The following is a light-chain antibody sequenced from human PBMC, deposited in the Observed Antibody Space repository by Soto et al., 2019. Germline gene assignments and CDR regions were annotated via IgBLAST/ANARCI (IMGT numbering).Light chain of an antibody. Sequence: EIVLTQSPDTLSLSPGERATLSCRASQTVIHNHLAWHQQKPGQTPRLLVYGASSRATGIPDRFSGSGSGTDFTLTISRLEPEDFALYYCQQYGGSPITFGLGTRLEIK. J-gene: IGKJ5*01. CDR1: QTVIHNH. V-gene: IGKV3-20*01. CDR2: GAS. CDR3: QQYGGSPIT.